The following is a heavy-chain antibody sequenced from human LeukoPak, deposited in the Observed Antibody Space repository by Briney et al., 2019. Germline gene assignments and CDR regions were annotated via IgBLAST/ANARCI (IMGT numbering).Heavy chain of an antibody. V-gene: IGHV3-21*01. CDR1: GYTFSSYS. D-gene: IGHD3-22*01. J-gene: IGHJ4*02. CDR3: VGLRRNSDTSGFYYYYDY. CDR2: ISGRSNYI. Sequence: GGSLRLSCAASGYTFSSYSITWVRQAPGEGLEWVSSISGRSNYIYYADSVRGRFSISRDDARDSLYLQMNSLRAEDTAVYYCVGLRRNSDTSGFYYYYDYWGQGTLVTVSS.